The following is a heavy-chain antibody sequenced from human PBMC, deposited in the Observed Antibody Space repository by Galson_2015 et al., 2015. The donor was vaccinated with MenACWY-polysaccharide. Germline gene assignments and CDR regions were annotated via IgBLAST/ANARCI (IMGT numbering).Heavy chain of an antibody. CDR3: AKDATDFWSVAGRLDQ. CDR2: IRSSGANT. Sequence: SLRLSCAASGFTFTSYAMSWVRQAPGNGLEWVSAIRSSGANTYYADSVKGRFTISRDNSKNTLYLQMNSVRAEDTAVYYCAKDATDFWSVAGRLDQWGQGTLVTVSS. V-gene: IGHV3-23*01. CDR1: GFTFTSYA. J-gene: IGHJ5*02. D-gene: IGHD3-3*01.